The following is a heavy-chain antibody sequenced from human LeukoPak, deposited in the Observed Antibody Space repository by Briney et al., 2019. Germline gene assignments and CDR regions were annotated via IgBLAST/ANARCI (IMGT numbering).Heavy chain of an antibody. V-gene: IGHV3-64*02. CDR1: GFSFRGYG. CDR2: ISADGGTT. Sequence: QTGGSLILSCAASGFSFRGYGMHWVRQAPGKGLEYVSAISADGGTTYYADSVKDRFIISRDNSKNTLYLQMGSLRNEDMAVYYCARGRGGPPFDYWGQGALVTVSS. CDR3: ARGRGGPPFDY. J-gene: IGHJ4*02.